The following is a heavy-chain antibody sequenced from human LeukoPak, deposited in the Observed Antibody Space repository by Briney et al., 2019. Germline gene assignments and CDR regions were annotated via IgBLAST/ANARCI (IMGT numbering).Heavy chain of an antibody. D-gene: IGHD2-15*01. CDR3: AKVFLRYCSGGSCSPGDFDY. CDR1: GFTFSSYA. Sequence: GGSLRLSCAASGFTFSSYAMSWVRQAPGKGLEWVSAISVSGGSTYYADSVKGRFTISRDNSKNTLYLQMNSLRAEDTAVYYCAKVFLRYCSGGSCSPGDFDYWGQGTLVTVSS. CDR2: ISVSGGST. V-gene: IGHV3-23*01. J-gene: IGHJ4*02.